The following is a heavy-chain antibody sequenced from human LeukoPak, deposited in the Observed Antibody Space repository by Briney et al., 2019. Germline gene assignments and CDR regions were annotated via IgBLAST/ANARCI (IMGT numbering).Heavy chain of an antibody. Sequence: NPSETLSLTCTVSGGSISSYYWSWIRQPPGKGLEWIGYIYYSGSTNYNPSLKSRVTISVDTSKNQFSLKLSSVTAADTAVYYCARGYYDSSGYYSGFDYWGQGTLVTVSS. CDR3: ARGYYDSSGYYSGFDY. D-gene: IGHD3-22*01. CDR1: GGSISSYY. V-gene: IGHV4-59*01. J-gene: IGHJ4*02. CDR2: IYYSGST.